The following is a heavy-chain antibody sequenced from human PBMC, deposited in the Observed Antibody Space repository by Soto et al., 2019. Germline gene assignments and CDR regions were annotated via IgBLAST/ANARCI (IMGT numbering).Heavy chain of an antibody. CDR3: ARLYYYDSSGYYYVEDF. CDR2: ISAYNGNT. V-gene: IGHV1-18*01. Sequence: QVQLVQSGAEVKKPGASVKVSCKASGYTFNRYAISWVRQAPGQGLEWMGWISAYNGNTNYAQKLQGRVTMTTDTSTSTAYMKLRSRRSDATAVYYCARLYYYDSSGYYYVEDFWGQGTLVTVSS. D-gene: IGHD3-22*01. J-gene: IGHJ4*02. CDR1: GYTFNRYA.